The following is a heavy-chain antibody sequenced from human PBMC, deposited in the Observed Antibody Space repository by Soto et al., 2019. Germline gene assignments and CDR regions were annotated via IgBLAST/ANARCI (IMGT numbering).Heavy chain of an antibody. Sequence: ASVKVSCKASGYTFTGYHMHWVRQAPGQGLEWMGWINPNSGGTNYAQKFQGRVTMTRDTSISTAYMELSRLRSDDTAVYYCARESSSSSFDYWGQGTLVNVSS. CDR3: ARESSSSSFDY. D-gene: IGHD6-6*01. V-gene: IGHV1-2*02. CDR2: INPNSGGT. J-gene: IGHJ4*02. CDR1: GYTFTGYH.